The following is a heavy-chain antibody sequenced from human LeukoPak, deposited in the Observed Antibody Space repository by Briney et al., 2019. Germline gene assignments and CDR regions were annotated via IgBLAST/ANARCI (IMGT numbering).Heavy chain of an antibody. V-gene: IGHV1-2*02. CDR1: GYTFTAYY. J-gene: IGHJ4*02. CDR3: ARDHNSENWGSLGG. D-gene: IGHD7-27*01. CDR2: INPNTGGT. Sequence: ASVKVSCKASGYTFTAYYIHWVRQAPGQGLEWMGWINPNTGGTNYAQKFQGRVTITSDMSINTAYMDLSRLTSDDTALYYCARDHNSENWGSLGGWGQGALVSVSS.